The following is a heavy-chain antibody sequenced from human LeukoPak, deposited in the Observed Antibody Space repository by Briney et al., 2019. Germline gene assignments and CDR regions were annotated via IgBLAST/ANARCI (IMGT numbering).Heavy chain of an antibody. CDR2: IYYSGST. D-gene: IGHD6-6*01. J-gene: IGHJ4*02. V-gene: IGHV4-39*01. Sequence: SETLSLTCTVSGGSISSSSYYWGWLRQPPGRGGEGIGSIYYSGSTYYNPSLKSRVTISVDTSKNQFSLKLSSVTAADTAVYYCAVGRGGYSSSSEVGSFDYWGQGTLVTVSS. CDR3: AVGRGGYSSSSEVGSFDY. CDR1: GGSISSSSYY.